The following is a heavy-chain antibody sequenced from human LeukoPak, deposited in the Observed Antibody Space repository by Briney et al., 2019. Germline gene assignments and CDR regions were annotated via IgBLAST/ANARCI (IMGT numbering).Heavy chain of an antibody. CDR3: ARSRASSRAPDY. CDR2: IYSGGST. D-gene: IGHD6-13*01. V-gene: IGHV3-66*01. J-gene: IGHJ4*02. Sequence: GGSLRLSCAASGFTVSSIYMSWVRQAPGKGLEWVSVIYSGGSTNNADSVKGRFTISRDTSKNTLYLHISNLRAEDTAVYYCARSRASSRAPDYWGQGTLVTVSS. CDR1: GFTVSSIY.